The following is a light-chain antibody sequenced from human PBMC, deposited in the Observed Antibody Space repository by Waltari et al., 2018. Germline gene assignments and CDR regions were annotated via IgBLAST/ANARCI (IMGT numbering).Light chain of an antibody. J-gene: IGKJ1*01. Sequence: EIVLTQSPATLSVFPGERATLSRRASQSIRSNLAWYQNKPGQAPRLLIYGASTRATGIPARVSGSWSGTEFTLTISSLQSEDFAVYFCQQYDNWLGTFGQGTKVEIK. CDR2: GAS. CDR3: QQYDNWLGT. V-gene: IGKV3-15*01. CDR1: QSIRSN.